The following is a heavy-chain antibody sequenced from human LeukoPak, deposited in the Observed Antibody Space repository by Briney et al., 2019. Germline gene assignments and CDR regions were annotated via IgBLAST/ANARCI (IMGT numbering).Heavy chain of an antibody. CDR3: ARGDIPDF. D-gene: IGHD2-21*01. CDR2: IFHSGKT. J-gene: IGHJ4*02. V-gene: IGHV4-38-2*01. CDR1: GYSISSGYY. Sequence: SETLSLTCGVSGYSISSGYYWGWIRQSPGKGLEWIGSIFHSGKTYYNLSLKSRVTISVDTSKNQFSLKLSSVTAADTAVYYCARGDIPDFRGQGTLVTVSS.